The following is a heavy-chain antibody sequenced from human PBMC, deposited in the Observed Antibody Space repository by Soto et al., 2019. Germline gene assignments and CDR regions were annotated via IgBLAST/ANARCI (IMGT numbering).Heavy chain of an antibody. D-gene: IGHD2-15*01. Sequence: QVQLQQWGAGLLKPSETLSLTCAVYGGSFSDYNWSWIRQPPGKGLEWIGEIDYSGRTSYNPSRKNRLTISVDTSKNQFSLKLSSVTAADTAVYYCARGGRMGVAATPIRYWGQGTLVTVSS. J-gene: IGHJ4*02. CDR1: GGSFSDYN. CDR2: IDYSGRT. CDR3: ARGGRMGVAATPIRY. V-gene: IGHV4-34*01.